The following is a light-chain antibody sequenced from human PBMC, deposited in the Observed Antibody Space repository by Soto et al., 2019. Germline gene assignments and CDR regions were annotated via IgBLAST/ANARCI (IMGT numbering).Light chain of an antibody. V-gene: IGKV3-15*01. J-gene: IGKJ2*01. CDR3: QQYNNWPYT. CDR2: RAS. CDR1: QPVSSN. Sequence: EIVMTQSPATLSVSPGERATLSCRASQPVSSNFAWYRQKPGQATTLVIYRASTRATGIPARFSGSGSGTEFTRPISSLQSEDFAVYYCQQYNNWPYTVGQGTKLEIK.